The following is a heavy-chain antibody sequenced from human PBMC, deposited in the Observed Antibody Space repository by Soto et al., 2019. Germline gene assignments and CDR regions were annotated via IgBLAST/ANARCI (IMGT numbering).Heavy chain of an antibody. CDR3: ARLTGTIPPVFDL. J-gene: IGHJ4*02. V-gene: IGHV5-51*01. CDR1: GHTFCHYW. Sequence: PWESLTITWTCSGHTFCHYWIVLVRQMPGKVLEWMAIIYPGDSDIEYSPSFQGQVTISADKSISTTYLQWGNLKASDTAIYYCARLTGTIPPVFDLWGQGGLVSV. CDR2: IYPGDSDI. D-gene: IGHD1-7*01.